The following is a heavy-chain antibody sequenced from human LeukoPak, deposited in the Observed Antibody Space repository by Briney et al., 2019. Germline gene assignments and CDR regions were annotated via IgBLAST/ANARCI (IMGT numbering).Heavy chain of an antibody. J-gene: IGHJ4*02. CDR3: ARELYCGGDCYPFDY. CDR1: GFTFSSYS. CDR2: ISSSSSTI. Sequence: PGGSLRLSCAASGFTFSSYSMNWVRQAPGKGLEWVSYISSSSSTIYYADSVKGRFTISRDNAKNSLYLQMNSLRAEDTAVYYCARELYCGGDCYPFDYWGQGTLVTVSS. V-gene: IGHV3-48*01. D-gene: IGHD2-21*02.